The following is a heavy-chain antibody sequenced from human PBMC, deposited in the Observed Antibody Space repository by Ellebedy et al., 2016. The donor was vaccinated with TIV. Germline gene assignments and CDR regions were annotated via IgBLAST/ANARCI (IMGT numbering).Heavy chain of an antibody. J-gene: IGHJ5*01. V-gene: IGHV3-69-1*02. CDR2: ITGRSDHL. CDR3: SRERERGFANGWGTFDS. Sequence: PGGSLRLSCAASGFRFSDYNMHWVRQAPGKGLEWLSTITGRSDHLKYADSMKGRFTVSRDSAKNSLFLQMNSLTVDDTAIYYGSRERERGFANGWGTFDSWGQGTLVAVSS. CDR1: GFRFSDYN. D-gene: IGHD6-19*01.